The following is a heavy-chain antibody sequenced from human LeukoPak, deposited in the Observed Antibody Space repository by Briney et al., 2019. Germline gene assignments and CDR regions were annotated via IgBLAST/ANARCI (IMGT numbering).Heavy chain of an antibody. CDR1: GGSISSYY. V-gene: IGHV4-4*07. D-gene: IGHD6-13*01. Sequence: SETLSLTCTVSGGSISSYYWSWIRQPAGKGLEWIGRIYTSGSTNYNPSLKSRVTISLDTSKNQFSLKLRSVTAADTAVYYCARHFSGAAAPLPFDYWGQGTLVTVSS. CDR2: IYTSGST. J-gene: IGHJ4*02. CDR3: ARHFSGAAAPLPFDY.